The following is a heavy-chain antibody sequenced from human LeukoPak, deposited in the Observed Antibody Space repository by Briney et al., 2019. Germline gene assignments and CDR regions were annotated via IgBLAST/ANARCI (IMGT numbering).Heavy chain of an antibody. CDR1: GGSISSYY. V-gene: IGHV4-59*01. J-gene: IGHJ4*02. D-gene: IGHD6-19*01. CDR2: IYYSGST. Sequence: SETLSLTCTVSGGSISSYYWSWIRQPPGKGLEWIGYIYYSGSTNYNPSLKSRVTISVDTSKNQFSLKLSSVTAAGTAVYYCARDSYSSGHPALDYWGQGTLVTVSS. CDR3: ARDSYSSGHPALDY.